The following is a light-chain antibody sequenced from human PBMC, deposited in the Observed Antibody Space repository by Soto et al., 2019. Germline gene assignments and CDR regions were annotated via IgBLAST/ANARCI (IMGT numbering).Light chain of an antibody. CDR2: DVS. V-gene: IGLV2-14*03. CDR1: SSDVGGYNY. CDR3: SSYTTSNTRQIV. Sequence: QSALTQPASVNGSPGQSINISCTGTSSDVGGYNYVSWYQHHPGKAPKLIIYDVSNRPSGVSNPFSGSKSGNTASLTISGLQPEDEADYYCSSYTTSNTRQIVFGTGTKSPS. J-gene: IGLJ1*01.